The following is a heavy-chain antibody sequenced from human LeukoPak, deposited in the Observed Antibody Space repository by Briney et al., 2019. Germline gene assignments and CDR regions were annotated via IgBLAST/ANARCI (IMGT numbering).Heavy chain of an antibody. J-gene: IGHJ4*02. CDR2: INHSGST. CDR1: GGSFSGYY. CDR3: ARGMAY. Sequence: SETLSLTCAVYGGSFSGYYWSWIRQPPGKGLEWIGEINHSGSTNYNPSLKSRVTISVDTSKNQFSLKLSSVTAADTAVCYCARGMAYWGQGTLVTVSS. V-gene: IGHV4-34*01. D-gene: IGHD3-10*01.